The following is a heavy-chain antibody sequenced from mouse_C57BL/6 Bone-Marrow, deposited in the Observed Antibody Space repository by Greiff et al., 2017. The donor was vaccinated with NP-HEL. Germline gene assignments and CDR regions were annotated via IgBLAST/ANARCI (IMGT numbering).Heavy chain of an antibody. CDR2: IHPNSGST. J-gene: IGHJ4*01. CDR3: ATDYYGSYDAMDY. D-gene: IGHD1-1*01. Sequence: QVQLQQPGAELVKPGASVKLSCKASGYTFTSYWMHWVKQRPGQGLEWIGMIHPNSGSTNYNEKFKSKATLTVDKSSSTAYLQLSSLTSEDAAVYYCATDYYGSYDAMDYWGQGTSVTVSS. V-gene: IGHV1-64*01. CDR1: GYTFTSYW.